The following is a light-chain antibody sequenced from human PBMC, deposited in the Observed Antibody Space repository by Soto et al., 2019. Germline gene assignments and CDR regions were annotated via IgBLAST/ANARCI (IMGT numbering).Light chain of an antibody. CDR1: QTISSS. Sequence: DIQMTQFPPTLSASIGDRVTITCRASQTISSSLAWYQQKPGKAPKLLIYKASTIETGVPSRFSGSGSGTEFTITISSLQPDDFATYSCQQYDSYSPYTLGQGTRLELK. CDR2: KAS. V-gene: IGKV1-5*03. J-gene: IGKJ2*01. CDR3: QQYDSYSPYT.